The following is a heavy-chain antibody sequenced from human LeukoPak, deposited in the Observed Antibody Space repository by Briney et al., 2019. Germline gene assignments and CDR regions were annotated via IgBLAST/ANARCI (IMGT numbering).Heavy chain of an antibody. Sequence: SETLSLTCTVSGCSISSYYWKCIPQPAGKALEWIGRIHTSGSTNYNPSLKSRVTMSVDTSKNQFSLKLSSVTAADTAVYYCARDEGSPHSSIWYFDYWGQGTLVTVSS. J-gene: IGHJ4*02. CDR2: IHTSGST. CDR3: ARDEGSPHSSIWYFDY. V-gene: IGHV4-4*07. D-gene: IGHD3-22*01. CDR1: GCSISSYY.